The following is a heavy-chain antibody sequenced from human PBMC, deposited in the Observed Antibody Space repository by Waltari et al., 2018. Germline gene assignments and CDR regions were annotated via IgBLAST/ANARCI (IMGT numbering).Heavy chain of an antibody. Sequence: QLQLQESGPGLVKPSETLSLTCTVSGGSISSSSYYWGWIRQPPGKGLEWIGSIYYSGSTYYNPSLKSRVTISVDTSKTQFSLKLSSVTAADTAVYYCAREGDDILTGYKPNWFDPWGQGTLVTVSS. CDR1: GGSISSSSYY. CDR3: AREGDDILTGYKPNWFDP. V-gene: IGHV4-39*07. J-gene: IGHJ5*02. D-gene: IGHD3-9*01. CDR2: IYYSGST.